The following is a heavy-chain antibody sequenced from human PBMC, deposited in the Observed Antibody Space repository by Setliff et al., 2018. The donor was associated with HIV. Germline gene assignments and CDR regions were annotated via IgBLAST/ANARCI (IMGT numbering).Heavy chain of an antibody. CDR1: GYTFTSYY. J-gene: IGHJ3*02. Sequence: ASVKVSCKAPGYTFTSYYMHWVRQAPGQGLEWMGIINPSGGSTSYAQKFQGRVTMTRDTSTSTVYMELSSLRSEDTAVYYCASTLRYFDWFDAFDIWGQGIMVTVSS. V-gene: IGHV1-46*01. D-gene: IGHD3-9*01. CDR3: ASTLRYFDWFDAFDI. CDR2: INPSGGST.